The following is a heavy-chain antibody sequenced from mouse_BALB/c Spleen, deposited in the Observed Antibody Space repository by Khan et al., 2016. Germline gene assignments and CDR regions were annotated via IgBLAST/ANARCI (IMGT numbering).Heavy chain of an antibody. CDR1: GYTFTSYY. CDR2: INPSNGDT. J-gene: IGHJ3*01. D-gene: IGHD2-4*01. CDR3: TRAGYDYPFAC. V-gene: IGHV1S81*02. Sequence: QVQLQQSGAELVKPGASVKLSCKASGYTFTSYYMYWVQQRPGQGLEWIGEINPSNGDTNFNERLKSKATLTVDTSSSTTYMQFSSLTSEDSTVYSCTRAGYDYPFACWGQGTLVTVSA.